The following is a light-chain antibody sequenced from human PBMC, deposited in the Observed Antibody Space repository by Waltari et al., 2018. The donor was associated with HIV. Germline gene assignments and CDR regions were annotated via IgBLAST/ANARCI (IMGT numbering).Light chain of an antibody. CDR1: SSDVGGSNV. CDR2: EVS. J-gene: IGLJ2*01. CDR3: CAYAGSTTYVI. Sequence: QSALTQPASESGSPGQPITLSCTGTSSDVGGSNVVPCYQQHPGKSPKLMIYEVSKRPSGVSNRFSGSKSGNTASLTISGLQAEDEADYYCCAYAGSTTYVIFGGGTKLTVL. V-gene: IGLV2-23*02.